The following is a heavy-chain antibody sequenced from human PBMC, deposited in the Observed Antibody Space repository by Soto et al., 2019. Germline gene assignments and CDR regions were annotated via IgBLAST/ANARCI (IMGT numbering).Heavy chain of an antibody. V-gene: IGHV1-69*01. Sequence: QVQLVQSGAEVKKPGSSVKVSCKASGGTFSSYAISWVRQAPGQGLEWMGGIIPIFGTANYAQKFQGRVTITADESTSTAYMELSSRRSEDTAVYYCASLVGATGGVDYDYGMDVWGQGTTVTVSS. CDR2: IIPIFGTA. J-gene: IGHJ6*02. CDR1: GGTFSSYA. CDR3: ASLVGATGGVDYDYGMDV. D-gene: IGHD1-26*01.